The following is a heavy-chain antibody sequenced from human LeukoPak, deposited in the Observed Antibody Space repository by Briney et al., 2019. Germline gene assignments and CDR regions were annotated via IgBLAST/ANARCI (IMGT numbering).Heavy chain of an antibody. CDR2: INHSGST. CDR1: GGSFSGYY. D-gene: IGHD3-3*01. V-gene: IGHV4-34*01. Sequence: PSETLSLTCAVYGGSFSGYYWSWIRQPPGKGLEWIGEINHSGSTNYNPSLKSRVTISVDTSKNQFSLKLSSVTAEDTAVYYCASSWAILEWAKGMDVWGQGTTVTVSS. CDR3: ASSWAILEWAKGMDV. J-gene: IGHJ6*02.